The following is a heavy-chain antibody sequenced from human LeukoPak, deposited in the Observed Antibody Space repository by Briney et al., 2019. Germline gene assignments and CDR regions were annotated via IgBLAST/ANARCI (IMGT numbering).Heavy chain of an antibody. J-gene: IGHJ4*02. V-gene: IGHV1-2*02. CDR2: INPNSGDT. CDR3: ARSAAGSPFYFEI. D-gene: IGHD3-9*01. CDR1: GYTFTGYY. Sequence: ASVKVSCKASGYTFTGYYLHWVRQAPGQGLEWMGWINPNSGDTNYAQKFQGRVTMTRDTSISTAYMDLSSLTSDDTAVYYCARSAAGSPFYFEIWGQGTLVTVSS.